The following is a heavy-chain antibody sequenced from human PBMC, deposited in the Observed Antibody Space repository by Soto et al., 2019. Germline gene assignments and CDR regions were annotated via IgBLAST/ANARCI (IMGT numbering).Heavy chain of an antibody. Sequence: PSETLSLTCAVYGGSVNGYYWNWLRQPPGKGLEWIGEINHTGGTHYNPSHKTRVTMSVDTSKNQFSLWLSSVTAADTAIYYCATRITVFGLLIPPFDPWGQGTQVTVS. CDR2: INHTGGT. CDR3: ATRITVFGLLIPPFDP. J-gene: IGHJ5*02. CDR1: GGSVNGYY. D-gene: IGHD3-3*01. V-gene: IGHV4-34*01.